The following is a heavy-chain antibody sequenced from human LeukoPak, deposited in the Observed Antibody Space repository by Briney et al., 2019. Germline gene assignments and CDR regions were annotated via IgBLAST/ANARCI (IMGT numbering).Heavy chain of an antibody. D-gene: IGHD3-22*01. J-gene: IGHJ5*02. CDR2: ISAYNGNT. Sequence: ASVKVSCKASGYTFTSYGISWVRQAPGQGLEWMGWISAYNGNTYYAQKFQGRVTMTRNTSISTAYMELSSLRSEDTAVYYCAREDYYDSGSFDPWGQGTLVTVSS. CDR1: GYTFTSYG. CDR3: AREDYYDSGSFDP. V-gene: IGHV1-18*01.